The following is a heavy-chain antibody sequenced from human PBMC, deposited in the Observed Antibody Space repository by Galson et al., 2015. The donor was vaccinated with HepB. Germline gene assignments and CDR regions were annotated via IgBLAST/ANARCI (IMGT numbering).Heavy chain of an antibody. V-gene: IGHV4-31*03. Sequence: TLSLTCTVSGGSVNSGYYYWSWIRQHPGKGLEYIGYISYSGSTYYNPTLKSRVIISVDTSKDQFSLKLNSVTAADTAVYYCARDLTIFGVADYGMDVWGQGTTVTVSS. CDR2: ISYSGST. D-gene: IGHD3-3*01. CDR3: ARDLTIFGVADYGMDV. CDR1: GGSVNSGYYY. J-gene: IGHJ6*02.